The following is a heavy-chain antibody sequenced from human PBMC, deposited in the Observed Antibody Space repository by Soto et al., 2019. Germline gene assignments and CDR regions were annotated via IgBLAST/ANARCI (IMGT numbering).Heavy chain of an antibody. V-gene: IGHV4-59*08. J-gene: IGHJ4*02. Sequence: SETLSLTCTVSGGSISSYYWSWIRQPPGKGLEWIGYIYYSGSTNYNPSLKSRVTISVDTSKNQFSLKLSSVTAADTAVYYCATSSTVAGPFDYWGQGTLVTVSS. D-gene: IGHD6-19*01. CDR3: ATSSTVAGPFDY. CDR1: GGSISSYY. CDR2: IYYSGST.